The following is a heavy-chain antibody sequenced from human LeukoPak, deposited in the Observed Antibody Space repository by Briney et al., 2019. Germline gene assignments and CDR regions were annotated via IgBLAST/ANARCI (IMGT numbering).Heavy chain of an antibody. J-gene: IGHJ4*02. CDR3: AKVVGMLDADY. Sequence: GGYLRLYCAASGFTFSSYAMSWVRQAPGKGLEWVSAISGSGGSTYYADSVKGRFTISRDNSKNTLYLQMNSLRATATDVYYSAKVVGMLDADYWGQGTLVTVPS. D-gene: IGHD2-8*01. CDR2: ISGSGGST. CDR1: GFTFSSYA. V-gene: IGHV3-23*01.